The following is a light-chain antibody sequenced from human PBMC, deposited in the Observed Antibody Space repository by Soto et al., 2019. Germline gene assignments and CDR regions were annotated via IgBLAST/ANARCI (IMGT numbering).Light chain of an antibody. V-gene: IGKV3D-20*02. CDR1: QSVAANY. CDR3: QQRSNRPPGIT. J-gene: IGKJ5*01. Sequence: EIVLTQSPGTLSLSPGERATLSCRASQSVAANYLAWYQQKRGQAPRLLIYGASSRATGIPDRFSGSGSGTDFTLTISSLEPEDFAVYYCQQRSNRPPGITFGQGTRLEIK. CDR2: GAS.